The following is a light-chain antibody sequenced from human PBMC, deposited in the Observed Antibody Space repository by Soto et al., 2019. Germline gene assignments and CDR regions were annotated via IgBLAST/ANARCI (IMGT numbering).Light chain of an antibody. Sequence: QSVLTQPPSASGTPGQRVSISCSGSRSNIGSNTVNWYQHLPGTAPRLHIYSNNQRPSGVPDRFSASKSGASASLAIIGLQSEDEADYYCAAWDDSLNGVLFGGGTKLTVL. CDR3: AAWDDSLNGVL. J-gene: IGLJ3*02. V-gene: IGLV1-44*01. CDR2: SNN. CDR1: RSNIGSNT.